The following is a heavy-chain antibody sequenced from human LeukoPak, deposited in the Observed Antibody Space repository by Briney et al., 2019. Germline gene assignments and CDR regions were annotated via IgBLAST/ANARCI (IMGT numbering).Heavy chain of an antibody. D-gene: IGHD3-10*01. V-gene: IGHV1-18*01. CDR2: ISAYNGNT. CDR3: ARGSRYYGSGSFGSVDY. J-gene: IGHJ4*02. Sequence: GASVKVSCKASGYTFTTYGISWVRQAPGQGLEWMGWISAYNGNTNYAQKLQGRVTMTTDTSTSTAYMELRSLRSDDTAVYYCARGSRYYGSGSFGSVDYWGQGTLVTVSS. CDR1: GYTFTTYG.